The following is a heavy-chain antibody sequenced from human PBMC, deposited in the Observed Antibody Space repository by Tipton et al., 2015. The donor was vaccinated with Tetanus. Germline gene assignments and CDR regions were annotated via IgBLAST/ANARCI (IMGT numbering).Heavy chain of an antibody. J-gene: IGHJ5*02. CDR2: MYDSGLT. CDR3: AILPKHWLAPRGAP. V-gene: IGHV4-4*02. CDR1: GGSISSSKL. D-gene: IGHD6-19*01. Sequence: TLSLTCAVSGGSISSSKLWSWVRQPPGKGLEWVGEMYDSGLTNHNPSLKSRVTISIDKSKNHFSLELSSVTAADTAVYYCAILPKHWLAPRGAPWGQGILVTVSS.